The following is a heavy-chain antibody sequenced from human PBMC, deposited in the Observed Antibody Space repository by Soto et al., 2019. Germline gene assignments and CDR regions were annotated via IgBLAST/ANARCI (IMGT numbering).Heavy chain of an antibody. CDR2: IRGSGGST. J-gene: IGHJ4*02. Sequence: GASLRHSCAASGFTFRGYAISWVRQAPGKGLEWVSAIRGSGGSTYYADSVKGRFTISRDNSKNTLYLQMNSLRAEDTAVYYCAKGWYYDSSGYFDYWGQGT. CDR1: GFTFRGYA. D-gene: IGHD3-22*01. CDR3: AKGWYYDSSGYFDY. V-gene: IGHV3-23*01.